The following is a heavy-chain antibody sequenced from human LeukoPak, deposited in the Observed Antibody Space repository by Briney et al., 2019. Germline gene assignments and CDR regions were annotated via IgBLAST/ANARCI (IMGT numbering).Heavy chain of an antibody. V-gene: IGHV1-2*02. D-gene: IGHD7-27*01. CDR2: INPNSGGT. CDR3: ASGTGDALDY. J-gene: IGHJ4*02. CDR1: GYSFTDYD. Sequence: GASVKISCKASGYSFTDYDINWVRQAAGQGLEWMGWINPNSGGTNYAQKFQGRVTMTRDTSISTAYMELSRLRSDDTAVYYCASGTGDALDYWGQGTLVTVSS.